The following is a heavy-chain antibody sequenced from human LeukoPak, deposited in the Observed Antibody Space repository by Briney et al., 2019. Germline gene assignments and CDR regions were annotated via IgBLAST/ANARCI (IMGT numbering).Heavy chain of an antibody. CDR1: GGSISSGGYY. CDR2: IYYSGST. Sequence: SETLSLTCTVSGGSISSGGYYWSWIRQHPGKGLEWIGYIYYSGSTYYNPSLKSRVTISVDTSKNQFSLKLSSVTAADTAVYYCARTISSSPRLYYFDYWGQGTLVTVSS. J-gene: IGHJ4*02. CDR3: ARTISSSPRLYYFDY. V-gene: IGHV4-31*03. D-gene: IGHD5-12*01.